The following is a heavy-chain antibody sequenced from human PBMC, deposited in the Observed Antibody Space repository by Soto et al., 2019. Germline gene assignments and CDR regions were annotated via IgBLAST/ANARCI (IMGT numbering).Heavy chain of an antibody. CDR2: IYYGGST. D-gene: IGHD2-21*02. V-gene: IGHV4-30-4*08. Sequence: SLISTVSGGLIMNDDYYWSWIRQPPGKGLEWIGHIYYGGSTYYNPSLKSRVTISVDTSKKQFSLKLSSVTAADTAVYYCARDLWGYCGTDCYPLDVWGQGTAVT. CDR1: GGLIMNDDYY. J-gene: IGHJ6*02. CDR3: ARDLWGYCGTDCYPLDV.